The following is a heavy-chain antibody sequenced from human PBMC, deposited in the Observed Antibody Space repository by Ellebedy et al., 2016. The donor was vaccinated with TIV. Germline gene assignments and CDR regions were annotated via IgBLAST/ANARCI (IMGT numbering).Heavy chain of an antibody. Sequence: PGGSLRLSCAASGFSFDDYAMHWVRQAPGKGLVWVSRINTDGRTIDYADSVKGRFTISRDNAKNTLYLQMNSLRLEDTGVYFCARAGSYRFDYWGQGSLVTVSS. V-gene: IGHV3-74*01. CDR2: INTDGRTI. J-gene: IGHJ4*02. D-gene: IGHD1-26*01. CDR3: ARAGSYRFDY. CDR1: GFSFDDYA.